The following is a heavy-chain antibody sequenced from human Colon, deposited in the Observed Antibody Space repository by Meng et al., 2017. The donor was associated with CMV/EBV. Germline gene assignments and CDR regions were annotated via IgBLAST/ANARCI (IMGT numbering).Heavy chain of an antibody. D-gene: IGHD4-17*01. CDR1: AGSLSSRSYY. CDR3: AADYGDYYFDR. J-gene: IGHJ4*02. V-gene: IGHV4-39*07. CDR2: IYYSGYN. Sequence: LQHKLSAPGVVKPSSTLSLTCTVSAGSLSSRSYYCGWIRKTTGKGLECIGHIYYSGYNYYNPSLKSRLTISVDTSKNQFSLKLTSVTAADTAVYYCAADYGDYYFDRWGQGTLVTVSS.